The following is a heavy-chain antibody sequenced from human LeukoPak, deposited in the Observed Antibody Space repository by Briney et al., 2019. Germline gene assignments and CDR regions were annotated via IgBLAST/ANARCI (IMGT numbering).Heavy chain of an antibody. CDR3: AKGTLGYCSGGSCYSGY. V-gene: IGHV3-23*01. D-gene: IGHD2-15*01. CDR2: IGGATSST. CDR1: GFIFSTHG. J-gene: IGHJ4*02. Sequence: GGSLRLSCAASGFIFSTHGMSWVRLAPGKPLEWVSGIGGATSSTHYADSVKGRFTISRDNSKDTLYLEVNSLRAEDTAVYYCAKGTLGYCSGGSCYSGYWGQGTLVTVSS.